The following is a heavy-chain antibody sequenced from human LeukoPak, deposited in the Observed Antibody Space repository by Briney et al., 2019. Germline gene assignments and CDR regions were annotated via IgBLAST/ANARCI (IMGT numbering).Heavy chain of an antibody. Sequence: SETLSLTCIVSGVSISSSNSYWGWSRQPPGKGLEWIGSIYYSGNTHYNASLKSQVSISIDTSKNQFSLRLTSVTAADTAVYYCARQTGSGLFILPGGQGTLVTVSS. CDR3: ARQTGSGLFILP. D-gene: IGHD3/OR15-3a*01. J-gene: IGHJ4*02. CDR2: IYYSGNT. CDR1: GVSISSSNSY. V-gene: IGHV4-39*01.